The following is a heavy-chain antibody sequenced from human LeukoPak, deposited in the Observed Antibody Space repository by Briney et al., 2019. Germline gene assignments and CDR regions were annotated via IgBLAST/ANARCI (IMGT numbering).Heavy chain of an antibody. V-gene: IGHV1-8*01. Sequence: ASVTVSCKASGYPFTSYGINWVRQATGEGLEWMGWMKPDSGNSAYAQKFRGRVTLSSNSSINTAYMEVSSLGSDDTAVYFCARGTLDYDVVTGIHYYYMDVWGTGTTVTVSS. J-gene: IGHJ6*03. CDR1: GYPFTSYG. CDR2: MKPDSGNS. D-gene: IGHD3-9*01. CDR3: ARGTLDYDVVTGIHYYYMDV.